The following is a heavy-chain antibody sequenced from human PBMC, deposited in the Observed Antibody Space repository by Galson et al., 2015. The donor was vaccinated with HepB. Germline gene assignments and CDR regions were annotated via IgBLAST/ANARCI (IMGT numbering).Heavy chain of an antibody. CDR2: IKQDGSEK. CDR1: GFTFSSYW. Sequence: SLRLSCAASGFTFSSYWMSWVRQAPGKGLEWVANIKQDGSEKYYVDSVKGRFTISRDNAKNSLYLQVNSLRAEDTAVYYCAREGYCSGGSCYSGVYFDYWGQGTLVTVSS. V-gene: IGHV3-7*03. D-gene: IGHD2-15*01. J-gene: IGHJ4*02. CDR3: AREGYCSGGSCYSGVYFDY.